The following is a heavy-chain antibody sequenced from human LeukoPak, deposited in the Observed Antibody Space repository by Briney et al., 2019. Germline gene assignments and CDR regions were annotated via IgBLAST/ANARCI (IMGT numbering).Heavy chain of an antibody. CDR2: ISSSSSYI. CDR1: GFTFSSYS. D-gene: IGHD6-13*01. Sequence: PGGSLRLSCAASGFTFSSYSMNWVRQAPGKRLEWVSSISSSSSYIYYADSVKGRFTISRDNAKNSLYLQMNSLRAEDTAVYYCARDLEGGSSSDYWGQGTLVTVSS. CDR3: ARDLEGGSSSDY. J-gene: IGHJ4*02. V-gene: IGHV3-21*01.